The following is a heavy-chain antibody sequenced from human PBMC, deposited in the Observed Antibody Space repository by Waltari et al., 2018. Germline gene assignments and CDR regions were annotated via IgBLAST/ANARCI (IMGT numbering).Heavy chain of an antibody. D-gene: IGHD1-26*01. CDR2: SYYSGST. J-gene: IGHJ2*01. CDR1: GGSISSYY. V-gene: IGHV4-59*01. Sequence: QVQLQESGPGLVKPSETLSLTCTVSGGSISSYYWSWIRQPPGKGLEWIGYSYYSGSTNYNPSLKSRVTISVDTSKNQFSLKLSSVTAADTAVYYCAREVGAKASRYFDLWGRGTLVTVSS. CDR3: AREVGAKASRYFDL.